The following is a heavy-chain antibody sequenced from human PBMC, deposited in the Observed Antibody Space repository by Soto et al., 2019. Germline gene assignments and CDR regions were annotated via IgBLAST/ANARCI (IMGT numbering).Heavy chain of an antibody. CDR2: FDPEDGET. J-gene: IGHJ4*02. D-gene: IGHD2-21*02. CDR3: ATGIVVVTALDY. Sequence: ASVKVSCKVSGYTLTELSMHWVRQAPGKGLEWMGGFDPEDGETIYAQKFQGRVTMTEDTSTDTAYMELSSLRSEDTAVYYCATGIVVVTALDYWGQGTLVTVSS. V-gene: IGHV1-24*01. CDR1: GYTLTELS.